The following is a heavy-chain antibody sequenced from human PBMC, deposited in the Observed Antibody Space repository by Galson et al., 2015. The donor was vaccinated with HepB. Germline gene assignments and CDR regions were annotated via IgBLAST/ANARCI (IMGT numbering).Heavy chain of an antibody. V-gene: IGHV1-2*06. CDR2: INPNSGVT. J-gene: IGHJ3*01. Sequence: SVKVSCKASGYTFTAYFMHWVRQAPGQGLEWMGRINPNSGVTRFAQNFQGRVTMTRDTSNSTAYMDLSGLRSEDTAVYYCVRGGEMATIFGRGAFDLWGQGTMVTVSS. D-gene: IGHD5-24*01. CDR1: GYTFTAYF. CDR3: VRGGEMATIFGRGAFDL.